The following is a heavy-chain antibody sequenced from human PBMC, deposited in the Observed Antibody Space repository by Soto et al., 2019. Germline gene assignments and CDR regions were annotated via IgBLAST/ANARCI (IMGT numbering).Heavy chain of an antibody. CDR3: AISYSSGWYDY. D-gene: IGHD6-19*01. J-gene: IGHJ4*02. CDR2: IYYSGST. V-gene: IGHV4-31*03. CDR1: GGSISSGGYN. Sequence: SETLSLTCTVSGGSISSGGYNWSWIRQHPGKGLEWIGYIYYSGSTYYNPSLKSRVTISVDTSKNQFSLRLNAVTAADTATYYCAISYSSGWYDYWGQGTLVTVSS.